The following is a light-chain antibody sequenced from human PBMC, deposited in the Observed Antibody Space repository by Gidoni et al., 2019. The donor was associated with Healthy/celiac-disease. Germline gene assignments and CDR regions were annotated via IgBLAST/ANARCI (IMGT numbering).Light chain of an antibody. J-gene: IGLJ2*01. CDR1: SSNIAAGYD. V-gene: IGLV1-40*01. CDR2: GNS. CDR3: QSYDSSLSGVV. Sequence: QSVLTQPPSVSGAPGQTVHISCTGSSSNIAAGYDVHWYQQLPGTAPKLLIYGNSNRPSGVPDRFSGSKSGTSASLAITGLQAEDEADYYCQSYDSSLSGVVFGGGTKLTVI.